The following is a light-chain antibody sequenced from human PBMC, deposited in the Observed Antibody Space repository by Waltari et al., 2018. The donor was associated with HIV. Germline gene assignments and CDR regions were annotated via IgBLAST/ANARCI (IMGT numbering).Light chain of an antibody. CDR3: QSYDSSLSGV. Sequence: QSVLTPPPSVSGAPGQRVTISCTGSSSNIGANYDLHWYQQLPGTAPKLLIYGNSNRPSGVPDRFSGSKSGNSASLAISGLQAEDEADYYCQSYDSSLSGVFGTGTKVTVL. V-gene: IGLV1-40*01. CDR2: GNS. J-gene: IGLJ1*01. CDR1: SSNIGANYD.